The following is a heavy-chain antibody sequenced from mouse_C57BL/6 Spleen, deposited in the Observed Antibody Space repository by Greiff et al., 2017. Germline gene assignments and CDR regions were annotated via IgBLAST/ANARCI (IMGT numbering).Heavy chain of an antibody. V-gene: IGHV5-6*01. CDR3: ARQEHYYGDAMDY. Sequence: EVQRVESGGDLVKPGGSLKLSCAASGFTFSSYGMSWVRQTPDKRLEWVATISSGGSYTYYPDSVKGRFTISRDNAKNTLYLQMSSLKSEDTAMYYCARQEHYYGDAMDYWGQGTSVTVSS. CDR1: GFTFSSYG. J-gene: IGHJ4*01. CDR2: ISSGGSYT. D-gene: IGHD1-1*01.